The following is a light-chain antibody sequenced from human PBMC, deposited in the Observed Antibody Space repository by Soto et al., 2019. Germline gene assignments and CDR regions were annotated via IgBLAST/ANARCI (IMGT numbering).Light chain of an antibody. Sequence: QSVLTQPASASGSPGQWVTISCTGTSSDVGSYNLVSWYQQPPGNAPKLMIYEVSQRPSGVSNRFSGSKSGYPASLTISVLQDEDAADYYGCSYAGSSTWVFGGGTQVTVL. V-gene: IGLV2-23*02. CDR3: CSYAGSSTWV. CDR1: SSDVGSYNL. J-gene: IGLJ3*02. CDR2: EVS.